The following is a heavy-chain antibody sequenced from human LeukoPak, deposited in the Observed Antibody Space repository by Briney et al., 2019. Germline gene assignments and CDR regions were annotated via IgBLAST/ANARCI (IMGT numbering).Heavy chain of an antibody. CDR2: IGGSGVST. Sequence: GGSLRLSCAASGFTFNNYAMSWVRQAPGKGLEWVSGIGGSGVSTYYAESVKGRFTISRDNSKNTLYLQMNSLRVEDSAVYYCAKNTKPTLVTPDFWGQGTLVTVSS. CDR3: AKNTKPTLVTPDF. D-gene: IGHD4-23*01. CDR1: GFTFNNYA. V-gene: IGHV3-23*01. J-gene: IGHJ4*02.